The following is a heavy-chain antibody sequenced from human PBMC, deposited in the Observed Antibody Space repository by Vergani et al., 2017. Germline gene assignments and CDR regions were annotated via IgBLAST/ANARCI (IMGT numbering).Heavy chain of an antibody. D-gene: IGHD3-10*01. V-gene: IGHV3-30-3*01. CDR2: ISYDGSNK. CDR1: GFTFSSYA. J-gene: IGHJ4*02. Sequence: QVQLVESGGGVVQPGRSLRLSCAASGFTFSSYAMHWVRQAPGKGLEWVAVISYDGSNKDYADSVKGRFTISRDNSKNTLYLQMNSLRAEDTAVYYCARDQDYYGSGSDGPDYWGQGTLVTGSS. CDR3: ARDQDYYGSGSDGPDY.